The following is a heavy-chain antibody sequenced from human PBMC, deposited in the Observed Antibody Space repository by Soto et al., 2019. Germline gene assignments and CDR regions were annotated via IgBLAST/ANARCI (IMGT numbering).Heavy chain of an antibody. V-gene: IGHV3-74*01. D-gene: IGHD6-19*01. Sequence: GGSLGLSCAASGFTFKRFWMHWVRPAPGEGLVWVSHINDDGTITNYADSVKGRFTISRDSSKNTVSLEMTSLRAEDTAVYYCAKGGRQWLVTSDFNYWGQGALVTVSS. CDR1: GFTFKRFW. CDR3: AKGGRQWLVTSDFNY. CDR2: INDDGTIT. J-gene: IGHJ4*02.